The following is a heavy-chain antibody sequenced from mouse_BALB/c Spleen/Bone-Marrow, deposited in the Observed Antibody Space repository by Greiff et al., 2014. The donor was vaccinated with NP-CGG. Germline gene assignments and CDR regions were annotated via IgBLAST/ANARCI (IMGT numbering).Heavy chain of an antibody. J-gene: IGHJ2*01. CDR2: IYPGDGDT. Sequence: QVQLQQSGAELARPGASVKLSCKASGYTFTSYWMQWVKQRPGQGLEWIGAIYPGDGDTRYTQKFKGKATLTADKSSSTAYMHLSSLASEDSAVYYCARGGNYAGYYFDYWGQGTTLTVSS. V-gene: IGHV1-87*01. D-gene: IGHD2-1*01. CDR1: GYTFTSYW. CDR3: ARGGNYAGYYFDY.